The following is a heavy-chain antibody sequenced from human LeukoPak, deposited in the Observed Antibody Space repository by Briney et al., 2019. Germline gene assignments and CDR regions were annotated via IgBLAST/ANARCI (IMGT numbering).Heavy chain of an antibody. Sequence: GGSLRLSCAASGFTFSSYAMSWVRQAPGKGLEWVSAISGSGGSTYYADSVKGRFTISRDNSKNTLYLQMNSLRAEDTAVYYCAKEPSEYSSNWPNYIDYWGQGTLVTVSS. CDR1: GFTFSSYA. J-gene: IGHJ4*02. CDR2: ISGSGGST. V-gene: IGHV3-23*01. CDR3: AKEPSEYSSNWPNYIDY. D-gene: IGHD6-13*01.